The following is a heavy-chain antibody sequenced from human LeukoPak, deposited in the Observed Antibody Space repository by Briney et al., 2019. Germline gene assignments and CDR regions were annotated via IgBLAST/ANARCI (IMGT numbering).Heavy chain of an antibody. J-gene: IGHJ4*02. V-gene: IGHV1-2*02. CDR1: GYTFTSYD. Sequence: ASVKVSCKASGYTFTSYDINWVRQATGQGLEWMGWINPNSGGTNYAQKFQGRVTMTRDTSISTAYMELSRLRSDDTAVYYCARGPRGWEIHIDYWGQGTLVTVSS. CDR3: ARGPRGWEIHIDY. D-gene: IGHD1-26*01. CDR2: INPNSGGT.